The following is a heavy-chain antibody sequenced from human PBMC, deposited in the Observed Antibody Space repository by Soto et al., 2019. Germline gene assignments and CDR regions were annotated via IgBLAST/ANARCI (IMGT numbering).Heavy chain of an antibody. CDR1: GFTFSYYP. D-gene: IGHD3-10*01. CDR2: ISGVRDYI. CDR3: AREGVHNYTEYYFDY. V-gene: IGHV3-21*06. J-gene: IGHJ4*02. Sequence: GGSLRLSCAASGFTFSYYPLHWVRRAPGKGLEWVSSISGVRDYIRYADSVKGRFAISRGNAKTSLYLQMNSLTAEDTAVYYCAREGVHNYTEYYFDYWGQGTLVTVLL.